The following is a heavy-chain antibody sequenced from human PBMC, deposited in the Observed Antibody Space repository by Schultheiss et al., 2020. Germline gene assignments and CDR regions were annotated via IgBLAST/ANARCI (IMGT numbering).Heavy chain of an antibody. J-gene: IGHJ3*02. V-gene: IGHV1-2*02. Sequence: ASVKVSCKASGYTFTSYDINWVRQAPGQGLEWMGWINPNSGGTNYAQKFQGRVTMTRDTSISTAYMELSRLRSDDTAVYYCARDRASYYYSPDAFDIWGQGTTVTVSS. CDR1: GYTFTSYD. CDR2: INPNSGGT. CDR3: ARDRASYYYSPDAFDI. D-gene: IGHD3-10*01.